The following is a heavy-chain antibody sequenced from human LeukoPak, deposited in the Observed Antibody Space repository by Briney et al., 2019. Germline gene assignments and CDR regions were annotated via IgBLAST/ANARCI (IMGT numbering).Heavy chain of an antibody. V-gene: IGHV3-7*01. D-gene: IGHD6-19*01. CDR2: IKQDGSEK. Sequence: GGSLRLSCAASGFTFSEYWMSWVRPTPGEGGGRVAKIKQDGSEKYYVDSVKGRFTFSRDNAKNSLYLQMNSLRAEDTAVYYCARVLAVAGTTNFDYWGQGTLVTVSS. CDR3: ARVLAVAGTTNFDY. CDR1: GFTFSEYW. J-gene: IGHJ4*02.